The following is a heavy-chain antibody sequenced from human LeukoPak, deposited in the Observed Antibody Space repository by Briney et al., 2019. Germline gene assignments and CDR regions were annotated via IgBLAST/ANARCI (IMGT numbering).Heavy chain of an antibody. V-gene: IGHV3-20*04. J-gene: IGHJ4*02. Sequence: GGSLRLSCAASGFNFDDYGMSWVRQAPGKGLEWVSALTWNAGSTGYADSVKGRFIISRDNAKNSLYLQMNSLRAEDTALYYCARFVDYYDSSGYSYFDYWGQGTLVTVSS. CDR1: GFNFDDYG. D-gene: IGHD3-22*01. CDR3: ARFVDYYDSSGYSYFDY. CDR2: LTWNAGST.